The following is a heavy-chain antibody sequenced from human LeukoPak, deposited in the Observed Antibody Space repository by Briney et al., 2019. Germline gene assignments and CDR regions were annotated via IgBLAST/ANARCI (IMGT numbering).Heavy chain of an antibody. D-gene: IGHD6-13*01. CDR3: ARAPQTSSSSYVKADWFDP. CDR2: IYASRST. Sequence: SETLSLTCTVPGGSISSYYWSWIRQPAGEGPGWIGRIYASRSTNYNPSLKSRVPISVDKSKNQFSLKLSSVTAADTAVYYCARAPQTSSSSYVKADWFDPWGQGTLVTVSS. CDR1: GGSISSYY. J-gene: IGHJ5*02. V-gene: IGHV4-4*07.